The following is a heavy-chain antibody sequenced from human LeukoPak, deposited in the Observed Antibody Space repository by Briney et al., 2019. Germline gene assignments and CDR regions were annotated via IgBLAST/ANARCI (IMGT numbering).Heavy chain of an antibody. CDR1: GFTFSNFW. CDR2: INHSGST. Sequence: GSLRLSCAASGFTFSNFWMSWVRQAPGKGLEWIGEINHSGSTNYNPSLKSRVTISVDTSKNQFSLKLSSVTAADTAVYYCARGFPYSSGWLYRRYFDYWGQGTLVTVSS. J-gene: IGHJ4*02. D-gene: IGHD6-19*01. CDR3: ARGFPYSSGWLYRRYFDY. V-gene: IGHV4-4*02.